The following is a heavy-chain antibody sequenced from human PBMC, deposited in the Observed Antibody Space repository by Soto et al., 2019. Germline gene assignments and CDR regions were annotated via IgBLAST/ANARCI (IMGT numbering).Heavy chain of an antibody. CDR1: GYTLTELS. V-gene: IGHV1-24*01. Sequence: ASVKVSCKVSGYTLTELSMHWVRRAPGKGLEWMGGFDPEDGETIYAQKFQGRVTMTEDTSTDTAYMKLSSVTAADTAVYYCATSRWGMDVWGQGTTVTVSS. J-gene: IGHJ6*02. CDR2: FDPEDGET. CDR3: ATSRWGMDV. D-gene: IGHD6-13*01.